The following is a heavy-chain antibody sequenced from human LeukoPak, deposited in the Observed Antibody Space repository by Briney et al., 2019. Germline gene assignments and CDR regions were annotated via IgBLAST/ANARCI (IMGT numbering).Heavy chain of an antibody. CDR2: IWYDGSNK. V-gene: IGHV3-33*01. D-gene: IGHD3-22*01. CDR1: GFTFSSYG. Sequence: GGSLRLSCAASGFTFSSYGMHWVRQAPGKGLEWGAVIWYDGSNKYYADSVKGRFTISRDNSKKTLYLQMNSLRAEDTAVYYCARDPTAYYDSSGYYLNTIDYWGQGTLVTVSS. CDR3: ARDPTAYYDSSGYYLNTIDY. J-gene: IGHJ4*02.